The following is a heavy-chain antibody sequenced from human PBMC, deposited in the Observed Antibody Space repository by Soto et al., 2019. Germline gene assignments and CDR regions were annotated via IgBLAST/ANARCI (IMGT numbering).Heavy chain of an antibody. CDR1: GFTFSSYA. J-gene: IGHJ6*02. CDR2: ISYDGSNK. V-gene: IGHV3-30-3*01. D-gene: IGHD5-12*01. CDR3: ARGEFVGIVDYYYGMDV. Sequence: GGSLRLSCAASGFTFSSYAMHWVRQAPGKGLEWVAVISYDGSNKYYADSVKGRFTISRDNSKNTLYLQMNSLRAEDTAVYYCARGEFVGIVDYYYGMDVWGQGTTVTVSS.